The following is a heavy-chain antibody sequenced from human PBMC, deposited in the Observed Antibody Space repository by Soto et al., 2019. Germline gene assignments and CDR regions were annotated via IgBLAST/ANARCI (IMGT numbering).Heavy chain of an antibody. CDR3: ARNLASADV. Sequence: GASVKVSCKACGYTFTSFYIHWVRQAPGQGLEWMAIINPSGGSTNYAQKFQGRITLTRDTSTSTVYMELSSLRSEDTAVYYCARNLASADVWGQGTLVTVSS. CDR1: GYTFTSFY. D-gene: IGHD6-13*01. V-gene: IGHV1-46*01. J-gene: IGHJ4*02. CDR2: INPSGGST.